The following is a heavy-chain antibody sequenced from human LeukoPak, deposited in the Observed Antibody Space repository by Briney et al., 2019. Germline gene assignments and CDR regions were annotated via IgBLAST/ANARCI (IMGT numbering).Heavy chain of an antibody. CDR3: ARGLRLGELSLLDY. CDR2: IGWDGGST. V-gene: IGHV3-43D*04. D-gene: IGHD3-16*02. J-gene: IGHJ4*02. Sequence: GGSLRLSCAASGFTFDDYAMHWVRQAPGKGLEWVSLIGWDGGSTYYADSVEGRFTVSRDNSKNSLYLQMNSLRPEDTALYFCARGLRLGELSLLDYWGQGTLVTVSS. CDR1: GFTFDDYA.